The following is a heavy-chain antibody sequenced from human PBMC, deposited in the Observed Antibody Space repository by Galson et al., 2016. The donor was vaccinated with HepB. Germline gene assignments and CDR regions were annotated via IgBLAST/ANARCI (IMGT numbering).Heavy chain of an antibody. CDR3: ATVRAGCSSTSCYFDN. V-gene: IGHV4-59*08. D-gene: IGHD2-2*01. CDR2: IYYSGST. J-gene: IGHJ4*02. Sequence: SETLSLTCTVSGGSISSYYWSWIRQPPGKALEWIGYIYYSGSTNYNPSLKSRVTISLDTSKNQFSLKLSSVTAADTAVYYCATVRAGCSSTSCYFDNWGQGTLVTVSS. CDR1: GGSISSYY.